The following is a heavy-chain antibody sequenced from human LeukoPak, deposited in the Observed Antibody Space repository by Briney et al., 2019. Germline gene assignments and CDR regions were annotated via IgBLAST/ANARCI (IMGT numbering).Heavy chain of an antibody. V-gene: IGHV4-34*01. Sequence: PSETLSLTCAVYGGSFSGYYWSWIRQPPGKGLEWIGEINHSGSTNYNPSLKSRVTISVDTSKNQFSLKLSSVTAADTAVYYCARRRGEGQLGFRDYYYYYMDVWGKGTTVTVSS. CDR1: GGSFSGYY. CDR3: ARRRGEGQLGFRDYYYYYMDV. CDR2: INHSGST. D-gene: IGHD2-2*01. J-gene: IGHJ6*03.